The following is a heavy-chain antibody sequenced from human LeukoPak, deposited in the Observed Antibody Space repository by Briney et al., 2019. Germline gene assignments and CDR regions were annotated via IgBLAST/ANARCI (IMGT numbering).Heavy chain of an antibody. CDR2: INPNSGGT. CDR3: ARSSITMVRGVTPPKLNYFGY. V-gene: IGHV1-2*02. D-gene: IGHD3-10*01. Sequence: ASVKVSCKASGYTFTGYYMHWVRQAPGQGLEWMGWINPNSGGTNYAQKFQGRVTMTRDTSISTAYMELSRLRSDDTAVYYCARSSITMVRGVTPPKLNYFGYWGQGTLVTVSS. CDR1: GYTFTGYY. J-gene: IGHJ4*02.